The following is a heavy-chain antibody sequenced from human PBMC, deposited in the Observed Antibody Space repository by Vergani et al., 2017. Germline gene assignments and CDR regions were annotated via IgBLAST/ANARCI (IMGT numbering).Heavy chain of an antibody. V-gene: IGHV3-23*01. CDR1: GFTFSACP. D-gene: IGHD6-13*01. J-gene: IGHJ4*02. Sequence: EVQLLQSGGGVIQPGGSVRLSCAASGFTFSACPMTWVRQAPGKGLEWVSAISARYPSTYYADSVKGRFTISRDNSKNMLYLQMNSLRSEDTAVYYCARLEQQLVPRNQAPDYWGQGTLVTVSS. CDR2: ISARYPST. CDR3: ARLEQQLVPRNQAPDY.